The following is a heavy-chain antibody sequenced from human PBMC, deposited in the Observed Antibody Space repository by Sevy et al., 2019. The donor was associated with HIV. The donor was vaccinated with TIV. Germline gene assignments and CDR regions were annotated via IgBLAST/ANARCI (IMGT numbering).Heavy chain of an antibody. CDR2: INSDGSST. V-gene: IGHV3-74*01. CDR3: SRGLYYYDMRGHQEPGDY. J-gene: IGHJ4*02. D-gene: IGHD3-22*01. CDR1: GITLTPYW. Sequence: GGSLRLSCAASGITLTPYWMPWVRQAPGKGLVWVSRINSDGSSTSYAEPGKGRFTISRDNGKNTLYLQMKSLRVEDTAVYFCSRGLYYYDMRGHQEPGDYWGQGVLVTVSS.